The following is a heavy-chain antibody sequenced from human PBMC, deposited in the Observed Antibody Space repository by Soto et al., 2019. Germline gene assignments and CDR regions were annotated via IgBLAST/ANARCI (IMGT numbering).Heavy chain of an antibody. CDR1: GFTFSSYA. CDR3: ARGNVVPAANYYYYGMDV. Sequence: GGALRVSCADSGFTFSSYATHWVRQAPGKGLEWVAVISYDGSNKYYADSVKGRFTISRDNSKSTLYLQMNSLRAEDTAVYYCARGNVVPAANYYYYGMDVWGQGTTVTVS. D-gene: IGHD2-2*01. V-gene: IGHV3-30-3*01. J-gene: IGHJ6*02. CDR2: ISYDGSNK.